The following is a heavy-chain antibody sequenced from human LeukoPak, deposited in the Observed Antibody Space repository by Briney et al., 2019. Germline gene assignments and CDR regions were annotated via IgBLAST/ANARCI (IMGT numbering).Heavy chain of an antibody. D-gene: IGHD3-22*01. CDR3: AKDLAPLYYYDSSGPLDY. J-gene: IGHJ4*02. CDR1: GFTFSSYG. V-gene: IGHV3-30*18. CDR2: ISYDGSNK. Sequence: PGGSLRLSCAASGFTFSSYGMHWVRQAPGKGLEWVAVISYDGSNKYYADSVKGRFTISRDNSKNTLYLQMNSLRAEDTAVYYCAKDLAPLYYYDSSGPLDYWGQGTLVTVSS.